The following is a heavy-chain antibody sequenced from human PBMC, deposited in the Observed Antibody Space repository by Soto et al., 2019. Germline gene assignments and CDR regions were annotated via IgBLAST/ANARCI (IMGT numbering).Heavy chain of an antibody. Sequence: GGSLRLSCAASGFTLSSYGMHWVRQAPGKGLEWVAVIWHDDKYYVNSVKGRFTISRDNSKNTLYLQMSSLRAEDTAVYYCARDQILYGGNSFDSWGQGTLVTVPQ. D-gene: IGHD2-15*01. V-gene: IGHV3-33*01. CDR2: IWHDDK. CDR1: GFTLSSYG. CDR3: ARDQILYGGNSFDS. J-gene: IGHJ4*02.